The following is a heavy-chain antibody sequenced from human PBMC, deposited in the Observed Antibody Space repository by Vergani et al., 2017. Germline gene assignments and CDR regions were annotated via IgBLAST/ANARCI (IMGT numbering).Heavy chain of an antibody. CDR3: GYRKTECGTTGCFYPFYYYYYMGV. J-gene: IGHJ6*03. Sequence: QITLKESGPTLVKPTQTLTLTCTFSGFSLNTRGVSVAWIRQPPGKALDWLALLYWNDNQHYSPSLNNRVTITKDTSKNQVVLTMTNMDYVDTGTYYCGYRKTECGTTGCFYPFYYYYYMGVWRKGTTVTVSS. D-gene: IGHD1-7*01. CDR1: GFSLNTRGVS. CDR2: LYWNDNQ. V-gene: IGHV2-5*04.